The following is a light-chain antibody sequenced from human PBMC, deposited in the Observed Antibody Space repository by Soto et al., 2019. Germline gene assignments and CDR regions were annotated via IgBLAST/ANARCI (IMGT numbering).Light chain of an antibody. V-gene: IGLV2-14*03. CDR1: SSDVGGYDS. CDR3: SSYTSSSTLV. J-gene: IGLJ2*01. Sequence: QSALTQPASVSGSPGQSITISCTGTSSDVGGYDSVSWYQQHPGKAPNLMIYDVNNRPSGVSNRFSGSKSGNTASLTISGLQTEDEADYYCSSYTSSSTLVFGGGTKLTVL. CDR2: DVN.